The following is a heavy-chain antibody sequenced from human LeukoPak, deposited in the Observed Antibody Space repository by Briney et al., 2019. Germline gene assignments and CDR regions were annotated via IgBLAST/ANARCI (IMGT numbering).Heavy chain of an antibody. Sequence: PSGTLSLTCAVSGGSISSTSYYWGWIRQPPGKGLEWIGNIFYTGGTYYNPSLKSRVTISVDTSQNQFSLKLSSVTAADTAVYYCASLGDYGNYPDFWGQGSLATVSS. D-gene: IGHD4-11*01. V-gene: IGHV4-39*01. CDR1: GGSISSTSYY. CDR2: IFYTGGT. CDR3: ASLGDYGNYPDF. J-gene: IGHJ4*02.